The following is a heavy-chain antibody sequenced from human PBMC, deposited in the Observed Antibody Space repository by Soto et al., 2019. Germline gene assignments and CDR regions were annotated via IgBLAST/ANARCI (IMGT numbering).Heavy chain of an antibody. CDR2: ISGSGGST. CDR3: ARRGSGSYYDY. J-gene: IGHJ4*02. CDR1: GFTFSSYA. V-gene: IGHV3-23*01. Sequence: EVQLLESGGGLVQPGGSLRLSCAGSGFTFSSYAMRWVRQAPVKGLEWVSAISGSGGSTYYADSVKGRFTISRDNSKNTLYLQMNSPRAEDTAVYYCARRGSGSYYDYWGQGTLVTVSS. D-gene: IGHD1-26*01.